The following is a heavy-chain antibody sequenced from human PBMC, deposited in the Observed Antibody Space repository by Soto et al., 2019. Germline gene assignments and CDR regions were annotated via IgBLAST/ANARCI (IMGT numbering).Heavy chain of an antibody. V-gene: IGHV5-51*01. D-gene: IGHD3-10*01. J-gene: IGHJ6*03. CDR3: ARHGWFGSSYYYYYYMAV. Sequence: PGESLKISCKGSGYSFTSYWIGWVRQMPGKGLEWMGIIYPGDSDTRYSPSFQGQVTISADKSISTAYLQWSSLKASDTAMYYCARHGWFGSSYYYYYYMAVWGKGTTVTVSS. CDR2: IYPGDSDT. CDR1: GYSFTSYW.